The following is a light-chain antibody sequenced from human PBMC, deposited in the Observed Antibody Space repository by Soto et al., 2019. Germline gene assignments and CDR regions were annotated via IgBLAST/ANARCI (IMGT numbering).Light chain of an antibody. CDR2: AAS. CDR1: QGISSY. V-gene: IGKV1-8*01. J-gene: IGKJ5*01. Sequence: AIRMTQSPSSLSASTGDRVTITCRASQGISSYLAWYQQKPGIAPKLLIYAASTLQSGVPSRFSGSGSGTDFILTISSLQPEDFATYYCQQTYATPITFGQGTRLEIK. CDR3: QQTYATPIT.